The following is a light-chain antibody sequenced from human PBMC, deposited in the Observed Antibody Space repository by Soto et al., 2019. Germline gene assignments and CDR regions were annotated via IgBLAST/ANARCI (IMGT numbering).Light chain of an antibody. V-gene: IGKV3-20*01. J-gene: IGKJ5*01. CDR3: QRYGSSPPIT. CDR1: QSVSSSY. CDR2: GAS. Sequence: EIVLTQSPGTLSLSPGERATLSCRASQSVSSSYLAWYQQRPGQAPRLLIYGASGRATGVPDRFSGGGSGTDFTLTFSRLEPEDFAVYYCQRYGSSPPITFGQGTRLEIK.